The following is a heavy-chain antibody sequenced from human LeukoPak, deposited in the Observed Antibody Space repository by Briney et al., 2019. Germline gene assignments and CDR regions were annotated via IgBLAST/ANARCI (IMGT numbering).Heavy chain of an antibody. Sequence: SETLSLTCSVSGGSISSYYWSWIRQPPGKGLEWIGYIYYSGSTNYNPSLKSRVTISVDTSKNQFSLKLSSVTAADTAVYYCARVVGKQLVRTEFHYYYYMDVWGKGTTVTVSS. D-gene: IGHD6-6*01. CDR1: GGSISSYY. CDR3: ARVVGKQLVRTEFHYYYYMDV. J-gene: IGHJ6*03. V-gene: IGHV4-59*01. CDR2: IYYSGST.